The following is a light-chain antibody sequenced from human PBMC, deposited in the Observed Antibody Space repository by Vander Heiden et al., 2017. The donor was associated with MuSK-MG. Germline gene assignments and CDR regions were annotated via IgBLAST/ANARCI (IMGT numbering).Light chain of an antibody. Sequence: HSALTQPASGSGSLGQSVTISCTGSSSDVDDYNYVSWYQQHPGKAPKLVIYDVTNRPSGVSDHFSGSKSGNTASLTISGLQAEDEADYYCSLYTSSSTPVVFGGRTTLTVL. CDR3: SLYTSSSTPVV. J-gene: IGLJ2*01. CDR1: SSDVDDYNY. CDR2: DVT. V-gene: IGLV2-14*03.